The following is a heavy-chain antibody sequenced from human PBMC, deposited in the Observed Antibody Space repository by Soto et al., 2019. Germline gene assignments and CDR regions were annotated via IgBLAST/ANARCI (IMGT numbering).Heavy chain of an antibody. Sequence: QITLKESGPTLVKPTQTLTLTCTFSGFSLSTSGVGVGWIRQPPGKALEGLVIIYWDDDKRYSPSLRSRLTITKDNSRNQVILTMTNVDPDDTATHFCAHRRIGVSQWNYGDFDYWGPGTLVTVSS. J-gene: IGHJ4*02. V-gene: IGHV2-5*02. CDR1: GFSLSTSGVG. CDR2: IYWDDDK. CDR3: AHRRIGVSQWNYGDFDY. D-gene: IGHD1-7*01.